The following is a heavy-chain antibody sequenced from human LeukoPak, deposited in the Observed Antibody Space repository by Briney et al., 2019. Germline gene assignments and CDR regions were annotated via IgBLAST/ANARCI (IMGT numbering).Heavy chain of an antibody. J-gene: IGHJ3*02. Sequence: GGSLRLSCAASGFTFSSYAMHWVRQAPGKGLEWVAVISYDGSNKYYADSVKGRFTISRDNSKNTLYLQMNSLRAEDTAVYYCAREVPYYYDSSGYPDAFDIWGQGTMVTVSS. CDR1: GFTFSSYA. D-gene: IGHD3-22*01. CDR2: ISYDGSNK. V-gene: IGHV3-30*04. CDR3: AREVPYYYDSSGYPDAFDI.